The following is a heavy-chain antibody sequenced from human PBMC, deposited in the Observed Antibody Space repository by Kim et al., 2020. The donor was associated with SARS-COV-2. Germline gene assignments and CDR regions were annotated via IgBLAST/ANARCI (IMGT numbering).Heavy chain of an antibody. D-gene: IGHD3-10*01. CDR3: AKAPAVYGSGSPFDY. Sequence: DSVKGRFTISRDNAKNSLYLQMNSLRAEDTALYYCAKAPAVYGSGSPFDYWGQGTLVTVSS. V-gene: IGHV3-9*01. J-gene: IGHJ4*02.